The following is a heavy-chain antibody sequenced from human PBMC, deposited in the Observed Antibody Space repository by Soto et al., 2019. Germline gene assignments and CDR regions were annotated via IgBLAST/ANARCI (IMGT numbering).Heavy chain of an antibody. CDR2: LYYGRSA. Sequence: QVQLQESGPGLVKPSETLSLTCAVSGDSISTYYCMWIRQPPGKGLESIGYLYYGRSANYNPSLKSRVTLSVDTSTNQCSLTLSSMTAADTSVYYCALRSMAVVPEYWGQGTLVTVSS. CDR1: GDSISTYY. CDR3: ALRSMAVVPEY. D-gene: IGHD3-22*01. J-gene: IGHJ4*02. V-gene: IGHV4-59*01.